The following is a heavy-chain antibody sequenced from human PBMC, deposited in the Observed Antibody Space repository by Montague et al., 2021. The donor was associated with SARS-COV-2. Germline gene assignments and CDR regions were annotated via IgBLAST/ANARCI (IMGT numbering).Heavy chain of an antibody. CDR3: AKDAGYYCVGGCSWDY. Sequence: SLRLSCAASGFTFNNYGMHWVRQAPGKGLEWVAVIWYDGSNIYYADSVKGRFTISRDNSKNTLYLQMDSLRTEDTAVHYCAKDAGYYCVGGCSWDYWGQGTLVTVSS. D-gene: IGHD2-21*01. CDR1: GFTFNNYG. V-gene: IGHV3-33*06. J-gene: IGHJ4*02. CDR2: IWYDGSNI.